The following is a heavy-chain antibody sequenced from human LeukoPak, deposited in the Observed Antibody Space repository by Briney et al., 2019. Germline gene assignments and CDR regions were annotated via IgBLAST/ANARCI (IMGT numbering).Heavy chain of an antibody. Sequence: PSETLSLTCTVSGDSISSFYWSWIRQPAGKGLEWIGRIYSSGSTNYNPSLESRVTMSVDTSKNQLSLKLSSVTAADTAVYYCARDVVAAAGTWDYWGQGTLVTVSS. CDR2: IYSSGST. CDR3: ARDVVAAAGTWDY. D-gene: IGHD6-13*01. CDR1: GDSISSFY. V-gene: IGHV4-4*07. J-gene: IGHJ4*02.